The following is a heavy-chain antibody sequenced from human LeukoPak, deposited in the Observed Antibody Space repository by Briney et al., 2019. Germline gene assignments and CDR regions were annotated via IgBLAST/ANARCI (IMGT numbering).Heavy chain of an antibody. CDR1: GGTFSSYA. V-gene: IGHV1-69*04. D-gene: IGHD3-10*01. CDR2: IIPILGIA. J-gene: IGHJ5*02. CDR3: ARRSRDNWFDP. Sequence: GASVKVSCKASGGTFSSYAIIWVRQAPGQGLEWMGRIIPILGIANYAQKFQGRVTMTTDTSTSTAYMELRSLRSDDTAVYYCARRSRDNWFDPWGQGTLVTVSS.